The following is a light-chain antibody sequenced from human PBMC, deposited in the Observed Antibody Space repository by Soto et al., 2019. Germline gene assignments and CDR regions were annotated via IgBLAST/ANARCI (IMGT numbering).Light chain of an antibody. CDR1: QGISTY. V-gene: IGKV1-39*01. CDR3: QQNSGATWT. CDR2: AAS. Sequence: VQMTPSPSSLSASVGDRLTITCRASQGISTYLNWYQQKPGKAPKLLIYAASTLQSEVPSRFSGSGSETDFTLTISSLQPEDFATYSCQQNSGATWTFGQGTKVDI. J-gene: IGKJ1*01.